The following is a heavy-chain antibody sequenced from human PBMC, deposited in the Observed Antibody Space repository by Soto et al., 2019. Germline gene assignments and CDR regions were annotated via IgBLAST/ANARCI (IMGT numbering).Heavy chain of an antibody. CDR1: GFTVSSNY. J-gene: IGHJ3*02. D-gene: IGHD3-10*01. CDR2: IYSGGST. Sequence: GGSLRLSCAASGFTVSSNYMSWVRQAPGKGLEWVSVIYSGGSTYYADSVKGRFTISRDNSKNTLYLQMNSLRAEDTAVYYCASFGLLWFGELIPKDAFDIWGQGTMVTVSS. V-gene: IGHV3-66*01. CDR3: ASFGLLWFGELIPKDAFDI.